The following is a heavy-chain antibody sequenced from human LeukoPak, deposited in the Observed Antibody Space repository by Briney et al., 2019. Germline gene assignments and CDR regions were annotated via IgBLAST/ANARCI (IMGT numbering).Heavy chain of an antibody. J-gene: IGHJ3*02. Sequence: SETLSLTCTVSGGSISSSSYYWGWLRQPPGKGLEWIGSIYYSGSTYYNPSLKSRVTISVDTSKNQFSLRLSSVTAADTAVYYCARFSDFWSGYYRHDAFDIWGQGTTVTVSS. V-gene: IGHV4-39*07. CDR2: IYYSGST. CDR3: ARFSDFWSGYYRHDAFDI. D-gene: IGHD3-3*01. CDR1: GGSISSSSYY.